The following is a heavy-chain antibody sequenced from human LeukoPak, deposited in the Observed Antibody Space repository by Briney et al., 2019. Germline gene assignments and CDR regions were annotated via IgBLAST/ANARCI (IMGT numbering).Heavy chain of an antibody. CDR2: ISSSADST. D-gene: IGHD4-23*01. CDR3: AKPLEKSTYGGNFDY. J-gene: IGHJ4*02. CDR1: GFTFSSYA. V-gene: IGHV3-23*01. Sequence: GGSLRLSCEASGFTFSSYAMSWVRQAPGKGLAWVSVISSSADSTYYADSVKGRFTISRDNSKNTLYLQMNNLRAEDTAVYYCAKPLEKSTYGGNFDYWGQGILVTVSS.